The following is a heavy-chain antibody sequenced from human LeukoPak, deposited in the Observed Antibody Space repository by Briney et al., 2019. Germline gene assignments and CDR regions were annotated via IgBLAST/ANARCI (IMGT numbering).Heavy chain of an antibody. CDR3: VKERTQTTSFDY. Sequence: PGGSLRLSCAASGFTFSSYPMSWVRQAPGKGLEWVSLISGSGGSTYYADSVKGRFSISRDNSKNTLYLQMNSLRAEDTAVYYCVKERTQTTSFDYWGRGTLVTVSS. D-gene: IGHD2/OR15-2a*01. V-gene: IGHV3-23*01. CDR1: GFTFSSYP. J-gene: IGHJ4*02. CDR2: ISGSGGST.